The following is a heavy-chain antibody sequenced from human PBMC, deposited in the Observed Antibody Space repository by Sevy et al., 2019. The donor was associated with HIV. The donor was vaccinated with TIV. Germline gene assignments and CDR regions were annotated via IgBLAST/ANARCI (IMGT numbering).Heavy chain of an antibody. CDR3: AKLRLGELSSDAFDI. D-gene: IGHD3-16*02. J-gene: IGHJ3*02. Sequence: GGSLRLSCAASGFTFSGYSMNWVRQAPGKGLEWVSSISSSSSYIYYADSVKGRFTISRDNAKNSLYLQMNSLRAEDTAVYYCAKLRLGELSSDAFDIWGQGTMVTVSS. CDR1: GFTFSGYS. CDR2: ISSSSSYI. V-gene: IGHV3-21*01.